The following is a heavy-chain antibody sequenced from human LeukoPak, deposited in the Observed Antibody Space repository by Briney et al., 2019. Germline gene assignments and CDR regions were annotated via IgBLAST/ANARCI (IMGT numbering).Heavy chain of an antibody. D-gene: IGHD6-13*01. CDR3: ARGRAAGDAFDI. CDR1: GGSISSYY. Sequence: SETLSVTCTVSGGSISSYYWSWIRQPPGKGLEWIGYIYYSGSTNYNPSLKSRVTISVDTSKNQFSLKLSSVTAADTAVYYCARGRAAGDAFDIWGQGTMVTVSS. CDR2: IYYSGST. J-gene: IGHJ3*02. V-gene: IGHV4-59*12.